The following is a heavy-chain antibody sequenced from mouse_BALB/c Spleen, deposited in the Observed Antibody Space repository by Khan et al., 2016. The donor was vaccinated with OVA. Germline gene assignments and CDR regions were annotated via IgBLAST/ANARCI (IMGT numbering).Heavy chain of an antibody. J-gene: IGHJ3*01. D-gene: IGHD4-1*01. CDR3: ADHLTGSFDY. V-gene: IGHV5-6*01. CDR2: ISSGGDYT. CDR1: GFTFSNYS. Sequence: EVQLQESGGDLVKPGGSLKLSCAASGFTFSNYSMSWVRQTPDKRLEWVASISSGGDYTYYLDSVKGRFTISRDNSTNTLYLQMSDLKSEDTAMYYCADHLTGSFDYWGQGTLVTVSA.